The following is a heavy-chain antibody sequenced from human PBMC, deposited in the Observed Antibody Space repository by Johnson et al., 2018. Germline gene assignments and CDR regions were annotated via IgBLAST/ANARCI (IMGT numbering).Heavy chain of an antibody. CDR1: GFTFDDYA. Sequence: VQLVESGGVVVQPGGSLRLSCAASGFTFDDYAMHWVRQAPGKGLEWVSLISWDGGSTYYADSVKGRFTISRDNSKNSLYLQMNRLRSEDTAVYYCARAGRNSSSSYYDYYMDVWGKGTTVTVSS. D-gene: IGHD6-6*01. V-gene: IGHV3-43D*03. CDR3: ARAGRNSSSSYYDYYMDV. J-gene: IGHJ6*03. CDR2: ISWDGGST.